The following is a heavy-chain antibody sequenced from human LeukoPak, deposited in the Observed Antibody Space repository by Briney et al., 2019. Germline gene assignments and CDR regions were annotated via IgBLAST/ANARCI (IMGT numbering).Heavy chain of an antibody. Sequence: PGGSRRLSCAASGITFSSYSMNWVRQAPGKGLEWVSYISSSSSTIYYADSVKGRFTISRDNAKNSLYLQMNSLRAEDTAVYYCARDADYGGTRPVYFDYWGQGTLVTVSS. CDR2: ISSSSSTI. D-gene: IGHD4-23*01. CDR3: ARDADYGGTRPVYFDY. V-gene: IGHV3-48*01. CDR1: GITFSSYS. J-gene: IGHJ4*02.